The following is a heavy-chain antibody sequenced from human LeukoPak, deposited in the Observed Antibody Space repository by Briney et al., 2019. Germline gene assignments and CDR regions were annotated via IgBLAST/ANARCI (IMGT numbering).Heavy chain of an antibody. CDR2: IFPIFGTA. Sequence: GASVKVSCKASVGSFSNYVITWVRQAPGQGLEWMGVIFPIFGTANYAQELQRRVTITADESTSTAYLELSSRRSEDTVVYYCADGGFGVVTCFDYWGQGTLVTVSS. J-gene: IGHJ4*02. D-gene: IGHD3-3*01. V-gene: IGHV1-69*13. CDR3: ADGGFGVVTCFDY. CDR1: VGSFSNYV.